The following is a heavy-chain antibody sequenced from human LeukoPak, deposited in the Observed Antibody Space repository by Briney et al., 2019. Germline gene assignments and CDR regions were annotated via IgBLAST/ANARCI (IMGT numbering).Heavy chain of an antibody. D-gene: IGHD3-9*01. J-gene: IGHJ4*02. CDR2: ISGSGGST. Sequence: GGSLRLSCAASGFTFSSYGMSWVRQAPGKGLEWVSAISGSGGSTYYADSVKGRFTISRDNAKNSLYLQMNSLRAEDTAVYYCARDGRYYDILTGYYADYWGQGTLVTVSS. CDR3: ARDGRYYDILTGYYADY. V-gene: IGHV3-23*01. CDR1: GFTFSSYG.